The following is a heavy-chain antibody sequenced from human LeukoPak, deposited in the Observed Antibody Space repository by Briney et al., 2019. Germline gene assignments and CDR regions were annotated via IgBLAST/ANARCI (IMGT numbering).Heavy chain of an antibody. CDR1: GYTFTGYY. CDR3: ARDYSIGWFDP. D-gene: IGHD2-21*01. CDR2: INPNSGGT. Sequence: ASVKVSCKASGYTFTGYYMHWVRQSPGQGRECMRWINPNSGGTNYAQKFQGRVTMTRDTSISTAYMELSRLRSDDTAVYYCARDYSIGWFDPWGKGTLVTVSS. V-gene: IGHV1-2*02. J-gene: IGHJ5*02.